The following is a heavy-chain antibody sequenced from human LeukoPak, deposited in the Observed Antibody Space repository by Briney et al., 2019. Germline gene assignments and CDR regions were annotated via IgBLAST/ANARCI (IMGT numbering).Heavy chain of an antibody. V-gene: IGHV4-4*09. Sequence: SETLSLTCTVSGGSISSYYWSWIRQPPGKGLEWIGYIYTSGSTNYNPSLKSRVTISVDTSKNQFSLKLSSVTAADTAVYYCAREYDFWGRFDPWGQGTLVTVSS. D-gene: IGHD3-3*01. J-gene: IGHJ5*02. CDR2: IYTSGST. CDR3: AREYDFWGRFDP. CDR1: GGSISSYY.